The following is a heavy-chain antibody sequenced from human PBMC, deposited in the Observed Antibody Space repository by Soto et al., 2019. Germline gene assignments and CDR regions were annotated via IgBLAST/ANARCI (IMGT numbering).Heavy chain of an antibody. CDR2: IHPGDSDI. V-gene: IGHV5-51*01. D-gene: IGHD2-2*01. CDR1: GYSFTNYW. J-gene: IGHJ4*02. Sequence: GESLKISCQGSGYSFTNYWIGWVRQMPGKGLEWMGIIHPGDSDIKYSPSFQGQVTISADKSLSTAYLQWSSLKASDTAMYYCARNVYPDYWGQGTLVTVSS. CDR3: ARNVYPDY.